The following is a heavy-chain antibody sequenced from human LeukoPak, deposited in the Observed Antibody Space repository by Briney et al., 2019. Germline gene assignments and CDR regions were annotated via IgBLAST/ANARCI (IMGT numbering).Heavy chain of an antibody. CDR1: GGPITSDY. J-gene: IGHJ4*02. CDR2: IYYSGST. D-gene: IGHD1-26*01. Sequence: PSETLSLTCTVSGGPITSDYWSWIRQPPGKGLESIGYIYYSGSTNYNPSLKSRVTISVDTSRNQFSLKLSSVTAADTAVYYRARVASVGATRALDYWGQGTLVTVSS. CDR3: ARVASVGATRALDY. V-gene: IGHV4-59*01.